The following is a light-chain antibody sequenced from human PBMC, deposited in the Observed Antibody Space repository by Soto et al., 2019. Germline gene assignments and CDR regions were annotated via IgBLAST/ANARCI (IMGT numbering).Light chain of an antibody. CDR2: SND. V-gene: IGLV1-44*01. J-gene: IGLJ1*01. Sequence: QSVLTQPPSASGTPGQRVTISCSGSSSNIGSNTVNWYQQLPGTAPKLLIHSNDRRPSGVPDRFSGSKSGTSASLAISGLQSEDAADYYCAAWDDSLNGPVFGTGTKVTVL. CDR3: AAWDDSLNGPV. CDR1: SSNIGSNT.